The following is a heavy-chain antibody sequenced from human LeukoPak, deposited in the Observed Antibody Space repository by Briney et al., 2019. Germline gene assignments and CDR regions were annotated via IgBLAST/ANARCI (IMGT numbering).Heavy chain of an antibody. Sequence: GGSLRLSCAASGFTLSTYSFTWVRQAPGKGLEWVSYISSSSSTIYYADSVKGRFTISRDNAKNSLYLQVNSLRAEDTAVYYCARMLRRYYGMDVWGQGTTVTVSS. D-gene: IGHD3-16*01. J-gene: IGHJ6*02. CDR1: GFTLSTYS. CDR2: ISSSSSTI. CDR3: ARMLRRYYGMDV. V-gene: IGHV3-48*01.